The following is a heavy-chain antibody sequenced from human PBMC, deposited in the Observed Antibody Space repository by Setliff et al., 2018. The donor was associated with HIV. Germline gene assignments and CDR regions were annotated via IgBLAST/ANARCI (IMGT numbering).Heavy chain of an antibody. CDR3: VNSGYDGDYYYYYMDV. Sequence: PSETLSLTCSVSGGSVIKDNFYWGWIRQAPAKGLEWIGTLYDTGRTYYNPPLKSRVSIFVDTTNNEFSLNWRSVTAADTAVYFCVNSGYDGDYYYYYMDVWGKGTTVTAP. CDR2: LYDTGRT. CDR1: GGSVIKDNFY. J-gene: IGHJ6*03. V-gene: IGHV4-39*01. D-gene: IGHD5-12*01.